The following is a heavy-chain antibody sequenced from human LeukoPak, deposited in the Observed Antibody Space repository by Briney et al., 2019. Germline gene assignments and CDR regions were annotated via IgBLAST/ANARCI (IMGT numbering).Heavy chain of an antibody. V-gene: IGHV3-21*05. CDR3: ARGHNSGYYLKY. J-gene: IGHJ4*02. CDR1: GFNFRTYN. Sequence: GGSLRLSCVGSGFNFRTYNMNWVRRAPGKGLEWVSDISGSSSYTDYADSVKGRFTISKDNANSSVFLQMDSLRAEDTAVYYCARGHNSGYYLKYWGQGTLVTVSS. D-gene: IGHD3-22*01. CDR2: ISGSSSYT.